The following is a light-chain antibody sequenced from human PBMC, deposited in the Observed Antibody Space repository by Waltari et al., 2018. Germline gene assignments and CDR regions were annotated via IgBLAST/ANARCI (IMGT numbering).Light chain of an antibody. CDR2: WAS. CDR1: QRVLFSSNNKNY. J-gene: IGKJ5*01. CDR3: QQYYTTPPT. V-gene: IGKV4-1*01. Sequence: DIVITQSTDSLAVSLGEGATINCTYSQRVLFSSNNKNYLAWYQQKPGQPPKLFIYWASTRESGVPDRFSGSGSGTDFTLTISSLQAEDVAVYYCQQYYTTPPTFGQGTRLEIK.